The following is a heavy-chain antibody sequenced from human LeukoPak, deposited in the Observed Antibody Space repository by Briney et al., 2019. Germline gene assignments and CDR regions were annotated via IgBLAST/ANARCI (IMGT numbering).Heavy chain of an antibody. Sequence: GASVKVSCKASGFTFTGYYMHWVRQAPGQGLEWMGWINPNSGATNYAQKFQGRVTVTRDTSIGTAYVELSRLRSDDTAVYYCARDPRNYIDYWGQGTLVTVPS. CDR2: INPNSGAT. CDR1: GFTFTGYY. CDR3: ARDPRNYIDY. J-gene: IGHJ4*02. D-gene: IGHD1-26*01. V-gene: IGHV1-2*02.